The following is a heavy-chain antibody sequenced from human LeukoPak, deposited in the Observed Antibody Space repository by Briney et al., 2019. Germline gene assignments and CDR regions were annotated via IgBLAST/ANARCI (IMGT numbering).Heavy chain of an antibody. V-gene: IGHV3-48*04. D-gene: IGHD6-19*01. CDR2: ISSSGGTI. Sequence: GGSLRLSCAASGFTFSSYGMHWVRQASGKGLEWVSYISSSGGTISYADSVKGRFTISRDNAKKSLYLQMNSLRAEDTAVYYCARGPVSSSGFFGYWGQGTLVTVSS. CDR1: GFTFSSYG. J-gene: IGHJ4*02. CDR3: ARGPVSSSGFFGY.